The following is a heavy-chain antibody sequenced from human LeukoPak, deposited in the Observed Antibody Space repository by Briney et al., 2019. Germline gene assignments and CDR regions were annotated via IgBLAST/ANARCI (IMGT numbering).Heavy chain of an antibody. CDR3: ARDRGWGDYLFDY. D-gene: IGHD4-17*01. CDR2: INSDGSSP. V-gene: IGHV3-74*01. Sequence: GGSLRLSCAASGFTFSNYWMHWVRQAPGKRLVWVSRINSDGSSPSHADSVKGRFTISRDNVKNTLYLQMNSLRAEDAAVYYCARDRGWGDYLFDYWGQGTLVTVPS. J-gene: IGHJ4*02. CDR1: GFTFSNYW.